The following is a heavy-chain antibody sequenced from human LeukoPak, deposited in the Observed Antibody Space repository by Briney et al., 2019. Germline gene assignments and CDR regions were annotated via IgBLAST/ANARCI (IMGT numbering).Heavy chain of an antibody. CDR2: INHSGST. Sequence: PSETLSLTCAVYGGSFSGYYWSWIRQPPGKGLGWIGEINHSGSTNYNPSLKSRVTISVDTSKNQFSLKLSSVTAADTAVYYCARGVVVAANWFDPWGQGTLVTVSS. V-gene: IGHV4-34*01. D-gene: IGHD2-15*01. CDR3: ARGVVVAANWFDP. J-gene: IGHJ5*02. CDR1: GGSFSGYY.